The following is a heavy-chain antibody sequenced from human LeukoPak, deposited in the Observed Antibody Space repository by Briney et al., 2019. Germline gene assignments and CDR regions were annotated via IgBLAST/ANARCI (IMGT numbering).Heavy chain of an antibody. Sequence: SQTLSLTCTVSGGSISSGDYYWSWIRQPPGKGLEWIAYMYYSGSTYYNPSLKSRVTMSADTSKNQFSLKLSSVTAADTAVYYCARPYYYDSRIDPWGQGILVTVSS. CDR1: GGSISSGDYY. J-gene: IGHJ5*02. D-gene: IGHD3-22*01. CDR3: ARPYYYDSRIDP. CDR2: MYYSGST. V-gene: IGHV4-30-4*01.